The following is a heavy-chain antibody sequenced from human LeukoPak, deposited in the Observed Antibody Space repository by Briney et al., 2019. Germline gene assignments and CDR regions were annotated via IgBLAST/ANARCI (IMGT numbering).Heavy chain of an antibody. CDR3: AKSKYFDSSVGDY. D-gene: IGHD3-22*01. Sequence: KPGGSLRLSCAASGFTFSSYSMNWVRQAPGKGLEWVSSISSSSSYIYYADSVKGRFTISRDNSKDTLFPQMSSLRVEDTAVYYCAKSKYFDSSVGDYWGQGTLVTVSS. J-gene: IGHJ4*02. CDR1: GFTFSSYS. V-gene: IGHV3-21*04. CDR2: ISSSSSYI.